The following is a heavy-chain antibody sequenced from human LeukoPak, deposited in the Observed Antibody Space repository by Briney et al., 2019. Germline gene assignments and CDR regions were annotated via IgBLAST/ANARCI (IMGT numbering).Heavy chain of an antibody. Sequence: SETLSLTCTVSGGSISSGDYYWSWIRQPPGEGLEWIGSFYHTGGTYYNPSLKSRVTISVDMSRNQFSLKLSSVTAADTAVYYCARVGRYGSGSSIDYWGQGTLVTVSS. CDR2: FYHTGGT. D-gene: IGHD3-10*01. J-gene: IGHJ4*02. CDR1: GGSISSGDYY. V-gene: IGHV4-39*07. CDR3: ARVGRYGSGSSIDY.